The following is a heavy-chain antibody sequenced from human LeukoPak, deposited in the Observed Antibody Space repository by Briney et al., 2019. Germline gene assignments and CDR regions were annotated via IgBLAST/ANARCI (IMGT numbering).Heavy chain of an antibody. Sequence: GGSLRLSCAASGFTFSSYAMSWVRQAPGKGLEWVSYISSSSSTIYYTDSVKGRFTISRDNTKNSLYLQMNSLRAEDTAVYYCAREYSSSSGRAFDIWGQGTMVTISS. CDR1: GFTFSSYA. CDR2: ISSSSSTI. D-gene: IGHD6-6*01. CDR3: AREYSSSSGRAFDI. J-gene: IGHJ3*02. V-gene: IGHV3-48*04.